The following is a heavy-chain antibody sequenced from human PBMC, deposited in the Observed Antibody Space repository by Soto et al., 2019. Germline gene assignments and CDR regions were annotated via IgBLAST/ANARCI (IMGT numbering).Heavy chain of an antibody. CDR3: ARGAYCSGGSCYVDY. Sequence: QVQLVQSGAEVKKPGSSVKVSCKASGGTFSSYTISWVRQSPGQGLEWMGRIIPILGIANYAQKFQGRVTITADQSTSTAYMELSSLRSEDTAVYYCARGAYCSGGSCYVDYWGQGTLVTVSS. V-gene: IGHV1-69*02. D-gene: IGHD2-15*01. J-gene: IGHJ4*02. CDR1: GGTFSSYT. CDR2: IIPILGIA.